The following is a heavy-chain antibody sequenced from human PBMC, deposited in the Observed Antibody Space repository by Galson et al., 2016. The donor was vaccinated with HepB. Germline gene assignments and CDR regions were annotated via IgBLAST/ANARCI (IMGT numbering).Heavy chain of an antibody. Sequence: CKASGYTFNSYGITWVRQAPGQGLEWMGWIGVYNAHTNYAQKFQGRVTMNTDISTSTAYMELRSLRSDDTAVYYCARLEGSTSFGVVITPYYFDYWGQGTLVTVSS. J-gene: IGHJ4*02. V-gene: IGHV1-18*01. CDR2: IGVYNAHT. D-gene: IGHD3-3*01. CDR1: GYTFNSYG. CDR3: ARLEGSTSFGVVITPYYFDY.